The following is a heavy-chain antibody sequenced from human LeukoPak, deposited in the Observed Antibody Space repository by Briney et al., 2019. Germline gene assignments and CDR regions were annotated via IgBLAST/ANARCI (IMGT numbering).Heavy chain of an antibody. J-gene: IGHJ5*02. Sequence: GGSLRLSCAASGFTVITNDMTWVRQAPGKGLEWVAYIRYDGSNKKYADSLEGRFTISRDNSKNALYLQIDSLRPEDTAVYYCAKKSGAAFSNWFDPWGQGTLVTVSS. D-gene: IGHD1-26*01. CDR2: IRYDGSNK. V-gene: IGHV3-30*02. CDR3: AKKSGAAFSNWFDP. CDR1: GFTVITND.